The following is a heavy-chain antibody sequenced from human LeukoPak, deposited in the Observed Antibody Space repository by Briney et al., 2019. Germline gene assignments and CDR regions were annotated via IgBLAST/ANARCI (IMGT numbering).Heavy chain of an antibody. CDR2: INSDGSST. Sequence: GGSLRLSCAASGFTFSSYWMHWVRQAPGKGQVWVSRINSDGSSTSYADSVKGRFTISRDNAKNTLYLQMNSLRAEDTAVYYCARVKYRGYSSSSNDYWGQGTLVTVSS. CDR3: ARVKYRGYSSSSNDY. CDR1: GFTFSSYW. J-gene: IGHJ4*02. V-gene: IGHV3-74*01. D-gene: IGHD6-13*01.